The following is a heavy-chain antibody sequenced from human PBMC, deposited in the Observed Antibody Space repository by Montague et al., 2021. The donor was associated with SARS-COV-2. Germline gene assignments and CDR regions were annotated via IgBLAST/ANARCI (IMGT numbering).Heavy chain of an antibody. J-gene: IGHJ4*02. D-gene: IGHD1-26*01. Sequence: SLRLSCAASGFTFSSYAMSWVRQAPGKGLEWVSAITGSGGGTYYAGSVKGRFTISKDNSENMLYLQMNSLRAEDTAVYYCAKDQVYSGSYFADRGQGTLVTVSS. CDR3: AKDQVYSGSYFAD. CDR2: ITGSGGGT. CDR1: GFTFSSYA. V-gene: IGHV3-23*01.